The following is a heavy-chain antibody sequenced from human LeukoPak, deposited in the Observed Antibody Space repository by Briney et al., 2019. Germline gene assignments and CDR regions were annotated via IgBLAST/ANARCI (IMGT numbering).Heavy chain of an antibody. V-gene: IGHV3-23*01. J-gene: IGHJ4*02. Sequence: GGSLRLSCEASGFTFYNYGMSWVRQAPGRGLEWVSTISGSGATTYYGDSVKGRFIISRDNSKNTLYLQMNSLRAEDTAVYYCARGPSGYHNTGGQGTLATVSS. CDR3: ARGPSGYHNT. CDR2: ISGSGATT. D-gene: IGHD5-12*01. CDR1: GFTFYNYG.